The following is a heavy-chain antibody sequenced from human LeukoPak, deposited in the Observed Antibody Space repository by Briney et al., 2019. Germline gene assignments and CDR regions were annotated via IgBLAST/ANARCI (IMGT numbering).Heavy chain of an antibody. Sequence: SETLSLTCTVSGGSISSFCWSWIRQPPGKGLEWIGYIYYSGNTHYNPSLKSRVTISVDTSKNQFSLKLTSVTAADTAVYYCARGASDLTYDYGVNWGQGTLVTVSS. D-gene: IGHD4-17*01. CDR1: GGSISSFC. V-gene: IGHV4-59*01. CDR3: ARGASDLTYDYGVN. J-gene: IGHJ4*02. CDR2: IYYSGNT.